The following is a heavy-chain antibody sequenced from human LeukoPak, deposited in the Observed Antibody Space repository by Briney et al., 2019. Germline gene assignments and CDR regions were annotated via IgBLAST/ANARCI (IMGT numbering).Heavy chain of an antibody. Sequence: ASVKVSCKASGYTFTSYGISWVRQAPGQGLELMGWISAYNGNTNYAQKLQGRVTMTTDTSTSTAYMELTSLRSGDTAVYYCARVIVVGATRPYYFDYWGQGTLVTVSS. CDR1: GYTFTSYG. CDR2: ISAYNGNT. CDR3: ARVIVVGATRPYYFDY. D-gene: IGHD1-26*01. J-gene: IGHJ4*02. V-gene: IGHV1-18*01.